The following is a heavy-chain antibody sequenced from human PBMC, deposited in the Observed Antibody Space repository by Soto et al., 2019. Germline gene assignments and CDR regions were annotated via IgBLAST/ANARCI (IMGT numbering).Heavy chain of an antibody. CDR1: GFTFSSYA. CDR2: ISYDGSNK. J-gene: IGHJ6*02. D-gene: IGHD5-18*01. Sequence: QVQLVESGGGVVQPGRSLRLSCAASGFTFSSYAMHWVRQAPGKGLEWVAVISYDGSNKYYADSVKGRFTISRDNSKNTLYLQMNSLRAEDTAVYYCARFIAAAGEVDTAMVRMPYYYYGMDVWGQGTTVTVSS. V-gene: IGHV3-30-3*01. CDR3: ARFIAAAGEVDTAMVRMPYYYYGMDV.